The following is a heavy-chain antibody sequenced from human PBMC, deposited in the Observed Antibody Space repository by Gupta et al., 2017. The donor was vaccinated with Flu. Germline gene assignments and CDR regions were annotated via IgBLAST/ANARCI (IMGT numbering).Heavy chain of an antibody. CDR1: GGSFSGYY. V-gene: IGHV4-34*01. J-gene: IGHJ4*02. CDR3: ARGIRGRGTMVRGVITRYYFDY. CDR2: INHSGST. D-gene: IGHD3-10*01. Sequence: QVQLQQWGAGLLKPSETLSLTCAVYGGSFSGYYWSWIRQPPGKGLEWIGEINHSGSTNYNPSLKSRVTISVDTSKNQFSLKLSSVTAADTAVYYCARGIRGRGTMVRGVITRYYFDYWGQGTLVTVSS.